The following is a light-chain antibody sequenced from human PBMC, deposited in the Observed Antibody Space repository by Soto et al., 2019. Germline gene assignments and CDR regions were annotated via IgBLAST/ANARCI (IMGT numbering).Light chain of an antibody. V-gene: IGLV2-14*01. CDR3: SSYTTNNTPV. Sequence: QSVLTQPASVSGSPGQSITISCTGTTSDVGAYNYVSWYQQHPGKAPKLLIYTVSNRPSGVSNRFSGSKSGNTASLTIPGLRADYEADYYCSSYTTNNTPVFGGGTQLTVL. CDR1: TSDVGAYNY. J-gene: IGLJ2*01. CDR2: TVS.